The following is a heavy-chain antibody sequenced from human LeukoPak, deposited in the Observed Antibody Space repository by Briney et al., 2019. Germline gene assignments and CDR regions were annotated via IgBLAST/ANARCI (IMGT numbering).Heavy chain of an antibody. CDR2: IYYSGST. CDR3: ASEGRDYYDSSGTLFHSYYYYYYMDV. J-gene: IGHJ6*03. D-gene: IGHD3-22*01. Sequence: SETLSLTCTVSGGSISSYYWGWIRQPPGKGLEWIGSIYYSGSTYYNPSLKSRVTISVDTSKNQFSLKLSSVTAADTAVYYCASEGRDYYDSSGTLFHSYYYYYYMDVWGKGTTVTISS. V-gene: IGHV4-39*01. CDR1: GGSISSYY.